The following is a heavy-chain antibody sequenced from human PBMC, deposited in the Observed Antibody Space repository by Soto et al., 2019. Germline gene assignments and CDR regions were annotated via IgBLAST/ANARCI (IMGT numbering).Heavy chain of an antibody. J-gene: IGHJ4*02. V-gene: IGHV4-34*01. CDR3: ARGDRDGYNFDY. Sequence: SETLSLTCAVYGGSFSGYYWSWIRQPPGKGLEWIGKINHSGSTNYNPSLKSRVTISVDTSKNNFSLKLSSVTAADTAVYYCARGDRDGYNFDYWGQGTLVTVSS. CDR2: INHSGST. CDR1: GGSFSGYY. D-gene: IGHD5-12*01.